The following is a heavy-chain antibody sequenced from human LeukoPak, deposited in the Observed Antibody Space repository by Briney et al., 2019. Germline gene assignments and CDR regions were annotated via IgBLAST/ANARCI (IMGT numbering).Heavy chain of an antibody. CDR1: GFTFSTYA. CDR3: ARVFPDYGDYVFWDY. Sequence: GGSLRLSCAASGFTFSTYAMSWVRQAPGKGLEWVSSISSSSSYKYYADSVKGRFTISRDNAKNSLYLQMNSLRAEDTAVYYCARVFPDYGDYVFWDYWGQGTLVTVSS. CDR2: ISSSSSYK. V-gene: IGHV3-21*01. J-gene: IGHJ4*02. D-gene: IGHD4-17*01.